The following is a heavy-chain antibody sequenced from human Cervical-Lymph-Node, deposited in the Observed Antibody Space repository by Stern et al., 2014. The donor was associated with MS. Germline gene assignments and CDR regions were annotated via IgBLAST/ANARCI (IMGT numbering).Heavy chain of an antibody. J-gene: IGHJ4*02. CDR3: ARDRWYYDSSGLFDY. Sequence: VQLVESGGGVVQPGRSLRLSCAASGFTFSTYAMHWVRQAPGQGLEWVAVISYDGSNKNYADSVKGRFTISTDNSKNTLYLQINSLRAEDTAVYYCARDRWYYDSSGLFDYWGQGTLVTVSS. V-gene: IGHV3-30-3*01. D-gene: IGHD3-22*01. CDR1: GFTFSTYA. CDR2: ISYDGSNK.